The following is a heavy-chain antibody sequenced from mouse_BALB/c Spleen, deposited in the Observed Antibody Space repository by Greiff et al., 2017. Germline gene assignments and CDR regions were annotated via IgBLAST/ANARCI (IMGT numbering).Heavy chain of an antibody. Sequence: QVQLKQPGAELVKPGASVKMSCKASCYTFTSYWINWVKQRPGQGLEWIGDIYPGRGITNYNEKFKSKATLTLDTSSSTAYMQLSSLTSEDSAVYFCARSGDYGYFWYFDVWGAGTTVTVSS. CDR3: ARSGDYGYFWYFDV. D-gene: IGHD1-2*01. J-gene: IGHJ1*01. V-gene: IGHV1-55*01. CDR1: CYTFTSYW. CDR2: IYPGRGIT.